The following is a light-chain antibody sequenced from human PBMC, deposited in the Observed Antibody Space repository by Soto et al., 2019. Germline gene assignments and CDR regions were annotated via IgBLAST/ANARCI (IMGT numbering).Light chain of an antibody. CDR1: QSVSSSH. V-gene: IGKV3-20*01. CDR2: STS. CDR3: QQYGSSPLT. Sequence: EIVLTQSPVTLSLSPGERAVLSCRPSQSVSSSHLAWYQQKPGQAPRLLMYSTSSRATGIPDRFSGSGSGTDFTLTINRMATQDFAVYYCQQYGSSPLTFGGGTKVDIK. J-gene: IGKJ4*01.